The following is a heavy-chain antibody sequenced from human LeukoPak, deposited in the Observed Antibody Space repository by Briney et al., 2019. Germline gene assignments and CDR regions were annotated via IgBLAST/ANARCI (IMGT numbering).Heavy chain of an antibody. Sequence: PGRSLRLSCAASGFTFSSSAMHWVRQAPGKGLEWVAVISYDGSNKYYADSVKGRFTISRDNSKNTLYLQMNSLRAEDTAVYYCAKDSSLIVVDHDAFDIWGQGTMVTVSS. CDR2: ISYDGSNK. V-gene: IGHV3-30*18. D-gene: IGHD3-22*01. CDR1: GFTFSSSA. CDR3: AKDSSLIVVDHDAFDI. J-gene: IGHJ3*02.